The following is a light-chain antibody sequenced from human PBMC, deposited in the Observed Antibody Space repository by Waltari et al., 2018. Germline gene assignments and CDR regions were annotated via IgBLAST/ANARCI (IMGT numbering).Light chain of an antibody. CDR1: SGHSSDA. Sequence: QLMLTQSPSASASLGASVTLTCTLSSGHSSDANEWLPQQPEKAPRSLMTVNSDGSKIKGDGIPDRFSGSSSGAERYLTISSLQSADESDYYCQTGGFGIWVFGGGTKLTVL. CDR3: QTGGFGIWV. V-gene: IGLV4-69*01. J-gene: IGLJ3*02. CDR2: VNSDGSK.